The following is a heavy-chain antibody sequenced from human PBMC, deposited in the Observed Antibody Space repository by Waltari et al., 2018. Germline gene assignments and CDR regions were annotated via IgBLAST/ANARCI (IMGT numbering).Heavy chain of an antibody. CDR2: IGPDGSDK. J-gene: IGHJ4*02. D-gene: IGHD1-1*01. CDR3: VGWNDPINS. V-gene: IGHV3-7*01. Sequence: EAQLVQPGGGLVTPGGSLTLSCPAYGFTLSRFWMTWIRQAPGQGLQWVAHIGPDGSDKYYVDSVKGRFTISRDNAENSLLLQMSSLRVEDTALYYCVGWNDPINSWGQGTLVAVSS. CDR1: GFTLSRFW.